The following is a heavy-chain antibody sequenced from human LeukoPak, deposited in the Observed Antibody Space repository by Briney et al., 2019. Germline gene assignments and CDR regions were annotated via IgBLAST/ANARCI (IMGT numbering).Heavy chain of an antibody. CDR1: GYSISSGYY. CDR3: ARTTTVTPWFDP. J-gene: IGHJ5*02. CDR2: IYHSGST. V-gene: IGHV4-38-2*01. D-gene: IGHD4-17*01. Sequence: SETLSLTCAVSGYSISSGYYWGWIRQPPGKGLDWIGSIYHSGSTYYNPSLKSRVTISIDTSKHQFSLKLSSVTAADTAVYYCARTTTVTPWFDPWGQGTLVTVSS.